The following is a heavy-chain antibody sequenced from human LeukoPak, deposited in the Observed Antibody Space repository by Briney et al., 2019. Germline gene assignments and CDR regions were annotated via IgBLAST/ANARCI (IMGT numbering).Heavy chain of an antibody. CDR2: ISGSGGST. CDR3: VVRGGISNWFDP. V-gene: IGHV3-23*01. J-gene: IGHJ5*02. CDR1: GFTFSSYA. D-gene: IGHD3-10*01. Sequence: SGGSLRLSCAASGFTFSSYAMSWVRQAPGKGLEWVSAISGSGGSTYYADSVKGRFTISRDNSKNTLYLQMNSLRAEDTAVYYCVVRGGISNWFDPWGQGTLVTVSS.